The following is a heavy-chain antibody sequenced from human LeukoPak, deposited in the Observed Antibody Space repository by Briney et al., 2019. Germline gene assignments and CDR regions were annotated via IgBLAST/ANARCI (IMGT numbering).Heavy chain of an antibody. Sequence: GGSLRLSCAASGFTFSSYSMNWVRQAPGKGLEWVSVISGSGGSTYYADSVKGRFTISRDNSKNTLYLQMNSLRAEDTAVYYCAKPHELRSSSYYFDYWGQGTLVTVSS. CDR3: AKPHELRSSSYYFDY. CDR2: ISGSGGST. J-gene: IGHJ4*02. D-gene: IGHD6-6*01. V-gene: IGHV3-23*01. CDR1: GFTFSSYS.